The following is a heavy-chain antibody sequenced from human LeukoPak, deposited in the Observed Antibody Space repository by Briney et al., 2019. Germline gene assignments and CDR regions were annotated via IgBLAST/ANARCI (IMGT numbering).Heavy chain of an antibody. D-gene: IGHD3-3*01. J-gene: IGHJ4*02. Sequence: SETLSLTCTVSGGSISSSSYYWGWIRQPPGKGLEWIGSIYYSGSTYYNQSPKSRVTISVDTSKNQFSLKLSSVTAADTAVYYCARVRYYDFWDWGQGTLVTVSS. V-gene: IGHV4-39*07. CDR1: GGSISSSSYY. CDR3: ARVRYYDFWD. CDR2: IYYSGST.